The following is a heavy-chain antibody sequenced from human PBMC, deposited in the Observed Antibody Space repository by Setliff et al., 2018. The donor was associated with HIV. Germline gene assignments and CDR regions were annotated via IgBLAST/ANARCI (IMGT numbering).Heavy chain of an antibody. D-gene: IGHD6-19*01. V-gene: IGHV1-18*01. J-gene: IGHJ3*02. CDR3: ARAEGRAVAGLRDAFDI. CDR1: GYTFTSYG. CDR2: ISAYNGNT. Sequence: ASVKVSCKASGYTFTSYGISWVRLAPGQGLEWMGWISAYNGNTNYAQKLQGRVTMTTDTSTSTAYMELRSLRSDDTAVYYCARAEGRAVAGLRDAFDIWGQGTMVTVSS.